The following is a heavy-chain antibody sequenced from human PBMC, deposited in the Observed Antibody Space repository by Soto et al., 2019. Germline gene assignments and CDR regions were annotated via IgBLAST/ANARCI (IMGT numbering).Heavy chain of an antibody. CDR1: GYSFSGYW. J-gene: IGHJ6*02. CDR2: IYPGDSDT. V-gene: IGHV5-51*01. D-gene: IGHD3-10*01. Sequence: PGESLKISCKGSGYSFSGYWIGWVRQMAGKGLEWVGIIYPGDSDTRYSPSFEGQVTISVDESISSTYLQWNSLKASDTAIYYCARHRVILVRGVYYYYGMDVWGQGTTVTVSS. CDR3: ARHRVILVRGVYYYYGMDV.